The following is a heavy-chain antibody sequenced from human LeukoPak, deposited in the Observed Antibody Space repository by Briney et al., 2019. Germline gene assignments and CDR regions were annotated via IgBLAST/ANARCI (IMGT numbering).Heavy chain of an antibody. CDR3: ARSPLRMVREAYFDY. CDR2: IYSGGST. Sequence: GGSLRLSCAASGFTFSGYSMNWVRQAPGKGLEWVSVIYSGGSTYYADSVKGRFTISRDNSKNTLYLQMNSLRAEDTAVYYCARSPLRMVREAYFDYWGQGTLVTVSS. V-gene: IGHV3-53*01. CDR1: GFTFSGYS. D-gene: IGHD3-10*01. J-gene: IGHJ4*02.